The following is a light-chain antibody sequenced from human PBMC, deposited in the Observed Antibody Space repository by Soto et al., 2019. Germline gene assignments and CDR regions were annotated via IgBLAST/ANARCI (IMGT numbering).Light chain of an antibody. CDR3: QQYGSSPPYT. CDR1: QSVSSSY. J-gene: IGKJ2*01. V-gene: IGKV3-20*01. Sequence: EIVLTQSPGTLSLSPGERATLSCRASQSVSSSYLAWYQQKPGQAPRLLIYGASIRATGIPDRFSGSGSETDFTLTISRLEPEDFAVYSCQQYGSSPPYTFGQGNKLEIK. CDR2: GAS.